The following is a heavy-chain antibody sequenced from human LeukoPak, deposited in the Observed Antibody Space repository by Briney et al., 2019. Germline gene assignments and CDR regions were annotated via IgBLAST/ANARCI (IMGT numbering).Heavy chain of an antibody. D-gene: IGHD5-24*01. J-gene: IGHJ5*02. CDR3: ARGFYTYDQ. Sequence: GGSLRLSXAASGFTFSDYYMSWIRQAPGKGLEWVSSISSSDNTIYYTDSVKGRFAISRDNAKNSQYLQMKSLRAEDTAVYYCARGFYTYDQWGQGTLVTVSS. CDR1: GFTFSDYY. CDR2: ISSSDNTI. V-gene: IGHV3-11*04.